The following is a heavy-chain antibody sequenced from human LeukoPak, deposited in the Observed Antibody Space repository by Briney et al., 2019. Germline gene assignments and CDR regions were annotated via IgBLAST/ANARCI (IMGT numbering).Heavy chain of an antibody. D-gene: IGHD5-24*01. CDR2: VNPNSGNT. CDR1: GYTFTSYD. Sequence: ASVKVSCKASGYTFTSYDINWVRQATGQGLEWMGWVNPNSGNTGYAQKFQGRVTMTRNTSISTAYMELSSLRSEDTAVYYCAREKVGYNYYYFDYWGQGTLVTVSS. CDR3: AREKVGYNYYYFDY. J-gene: IGHJ4*02. V-gene: IGHV1-8*01.